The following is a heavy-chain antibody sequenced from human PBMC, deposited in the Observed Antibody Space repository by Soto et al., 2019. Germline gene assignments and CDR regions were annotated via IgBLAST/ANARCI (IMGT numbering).Heavy chain of an antibody. V-gene: IGHV4-59*08. Sequence: PSETLSLTCTVSGGSISSYYWSWIRQPPGKGLEWIGYIYYSGSTNYNPSLKSRVTISVDTSKNQFSLKLSSVTAADTAVYYCARGHISDWWGHDYWGQGTLVTVSS. D-gene: IGHD6-19*01. CDR1: GGSISSYY. CDR3: ARGHISDWWGHDY. CDR2: IYYSGST. J-gene: IGHJ4*02.